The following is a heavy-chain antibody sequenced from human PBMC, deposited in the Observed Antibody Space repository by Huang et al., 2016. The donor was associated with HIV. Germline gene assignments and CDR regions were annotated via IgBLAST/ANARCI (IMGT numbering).Heavy chain of an antibody. V-gene: IGHV4-34*02. J-gene: IGHJ3*02. CDR2: NSDSGST. CDR1: GGSFSGHY. D-gene: IGHD3-22*01. Sequence: QVQLQQWGAELLKPSETLSLTCAVSGGSFSGHYWTWIRQPPGRGLGWIGENSDSGSTTYNPPLWSRVTISGDTSQRQFSLKLNSVTAADTAIYYCARMFKYDSGGYWGNDAFDIWGQGTMVTVSS. CDR3: ARMFKYDSGGYWGNDAFDI.